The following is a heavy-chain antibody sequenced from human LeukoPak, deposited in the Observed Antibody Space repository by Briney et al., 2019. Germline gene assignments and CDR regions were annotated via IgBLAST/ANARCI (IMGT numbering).Heavy chain of an antibody. CDR1: GFTLSSYS. D-gene: IGHD1-26*01. V-gene: IGHV3-21*04. CDR3: ARSGGGATTGWFDP. Sequence: PGGSLRLSCAASGFTLSSYSMTWVRQAPGKGLDWVSSISSSDSYIYYADSATGRFTISRDNAKNSLYLQMNSLRAEDTAVYYCARSGGGATTGWFDPWGQGTLVTVSS. J-gene: IGHJ5*02. CDR2: ISSSDSYI.